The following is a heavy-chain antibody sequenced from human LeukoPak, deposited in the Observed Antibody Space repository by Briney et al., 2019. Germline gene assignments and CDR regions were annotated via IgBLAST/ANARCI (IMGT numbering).Heavy chain of an antibody. D-gene: IGHD6-6*01. J-gene: IGHJ4*02. CDR2: INHSGST. CDR3: AGEYSSSLGYVY. Sequence: PSETLSLTCAAYGGSFSGYFWSWIRQPPGKGLEWIGEINHSGSTNYNPSLKSRVTISIDTSKNQFSLKLSSVTAADTAVYYCAGEYSSSLGYVYWGQGTLVTVSS. V-gene: IGHV4-34*01. CDR1: GGSFSGYF.